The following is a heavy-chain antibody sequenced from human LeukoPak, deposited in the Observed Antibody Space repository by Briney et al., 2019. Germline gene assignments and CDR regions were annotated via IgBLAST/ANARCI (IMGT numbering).Heavy chain of an antibody. Sequence: PSETLSLTCTVSGGSIRNYYWSWIRQPPGKGLEWIGYIYYSGSTNYNPSLKRRVTISVDTSKNQFSLKLSSVTAADTAVYYCARVYYSSSYDYWYFDLWGRGTLSLSPQ. V-gene: IGHV4-59*01. CDR3: ARVYYSSSYDYWYFDL. J-gene: IGHJ2*01. CDR2: IYYSGST. D-gene: IGHD6-13*01. CDR1: GGSIRNYY.